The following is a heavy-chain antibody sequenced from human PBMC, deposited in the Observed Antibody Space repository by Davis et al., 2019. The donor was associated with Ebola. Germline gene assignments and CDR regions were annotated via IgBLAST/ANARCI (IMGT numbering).Heavy chain of an antibody. J-gene: IGHJ4*02. CDR1: GGSINNYY. V-gene: IGHV4-59*01. CDR3: ARWDYDSGGYYLGY. Sequence: MPSETLSLTCTVSGGSINNYYWSWIRQPPGRGLEWIRYIYYSGSTSYNPSLKSRVTMSVATSKSQFSLNLSSVTAADTAVYYCARWDYDSGGYYLGYWGQGTLVTVSS. CDR2: IYYSGST. D-gene: IGHD3-22*01.